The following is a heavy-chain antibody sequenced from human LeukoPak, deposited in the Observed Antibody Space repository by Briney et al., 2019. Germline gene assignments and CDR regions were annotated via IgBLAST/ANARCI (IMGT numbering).Heavy chain of an antibody. Sequence: GESLKISCKGSGYSFTSYWIGWVRQMPGKGLEWMGIIYPGDSDTRYSPSFQGQVTISADKSISTAYLQWSSLKASDTAMYYCARESYYYDSSGYYYGDAFDIWGQGTMVTVSS. J-gene: IGHJ3*02. CDR3: ARESYYYDSSGYYYGDAFDI. V-gene: IGHV5-51*01. D-gene: IGHD3-22*01. CDR2: IYPGDSDT. CDR1: GYSFTSYW.